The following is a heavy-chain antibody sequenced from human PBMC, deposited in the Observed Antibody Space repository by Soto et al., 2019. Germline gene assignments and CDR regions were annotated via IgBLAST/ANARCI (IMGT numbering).Heavy chain of an antibody. CDR2: ISWNSGSI. CDR1: GFTFDDYA. J-gene: IGHJ4*02. CDR3: AKDIGYSSSWYYFDY. D-gene: IGHD6-13*01. Sequence: EVPLVESGGGLVQPGRSLRLSCAASGFTFDDYAMHWVRQAPGKGLEWVSGISWNSGSIGYADSVKGRFTISRDNAKNSLYLQMNSLRAEDTALYYCAKDIGYSSSWYYFDYWGQGTLVTVSS. V-gene: IGHV3-9*01.